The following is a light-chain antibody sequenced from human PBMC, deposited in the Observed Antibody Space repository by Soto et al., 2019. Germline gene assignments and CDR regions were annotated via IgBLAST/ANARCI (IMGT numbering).Light chain of an antibody. V-gene: IGLV1-40*01. CDR1: SSNIGAGYD. CDR2: GNS. Sequence: QSVLTQPPSVSGAPGQRVTISCTGSSSNIGAGYDVHWYQQLPGTAPKLLIYGNSNRPSGVPDRFSGSKSGTSASLAITGLQPEDEADYYCAVWDDSLHGLVFGTGTKVTVL. CDR3: AVWDDSLHGLV. J-gene: IGLJ1*01.